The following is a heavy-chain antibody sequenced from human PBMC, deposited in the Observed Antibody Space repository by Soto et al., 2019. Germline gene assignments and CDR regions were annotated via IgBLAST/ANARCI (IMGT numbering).Heavy chain of an antibody. CDR3: ARRGDYRYYYYMDV. CDR2: IYYSGST. J-gene: IGHJ6*03. Sequence: SETLSLTCTVSGGSISSYYWSWIRQPPGKGLEWIGYIYYSGSTNYNPSLKSRVTISVDTSKNQFSLKLSSVTAADTAVYYCARRGDYRYYYYMDVWGKGTTVT. CDR1: GGSISSYY. D-gene: IGHD4-4*01. V-gene: IGHV4-59*08.